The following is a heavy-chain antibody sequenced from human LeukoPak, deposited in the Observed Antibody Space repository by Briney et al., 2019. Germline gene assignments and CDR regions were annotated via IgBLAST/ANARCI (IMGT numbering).Heavy chain of an antibody. CDR1: GGTFSKYA. J-gene: IGHJ6*03. CDR3: ARAAVTTDYYYYMDV. D-gene: IGHD4-11*01. CDR2: INPNSGGT. Sequence: ASVKVSCKASGGTFSKYAISWVRQAPGQGLEWMGWINPNSGGTNYAQKFQGWVTMTRDTSTSTAYMELSRLRSDDTAVYYCARAAVTTDYYYYMDVWGKGTTVTVSS. V-gene: IGHV1-2*04.